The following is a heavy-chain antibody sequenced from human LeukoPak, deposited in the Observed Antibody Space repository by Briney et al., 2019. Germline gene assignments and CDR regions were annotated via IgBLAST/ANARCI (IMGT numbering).Heavy chain of an antibody. CDR3: GIRDTSDYYVF. CDR2: TGSTGVT. CDR1: GFPFRTYP. V-gene: IGHV3-23*01. J-gene: IGHJ4*02. Sequence: GGSLTLSCTGSGFPFRTYPFSWVCQAPGKGLEWVSATGSTGVTYYADSVKGRFTITRDNSKNALYLQMNGLRADDTAVYYCGIRDTSDYYVFWGQGTLVTVSS. D-gene: IGHD3-22*01.